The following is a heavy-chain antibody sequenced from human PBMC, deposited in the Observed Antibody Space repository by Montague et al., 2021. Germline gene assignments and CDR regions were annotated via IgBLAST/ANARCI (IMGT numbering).Heavy chain of an antibody. D-gene: IGHD2-21*02. J-gene: IGHJ5*02. CDR2: IYYSANT. CDR3: ARVDCDGDCYTFDP. CDR1: GASINSRPYY. Sequence: SETLSLTCTVSGASINSRPYYWGWIRQPPGKGLEWIGSIYYSANTYYNPSLKSRLSISVDTTKNQFSLRLKSVTAADTAVYHCARVDCDGDCYTFDPWGQGTPVTVSS. V-gene: IGHV4-39*01.